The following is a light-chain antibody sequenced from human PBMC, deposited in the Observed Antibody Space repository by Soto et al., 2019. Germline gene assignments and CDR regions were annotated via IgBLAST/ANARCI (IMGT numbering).Light chain of an antibody. J-gene: IGKJ4*01. V-gene: IGKV3-11*01. Sequence: IVLTQSPATLSLSPGEGATLSCRASQSISSHLAWYQQKPGQAPRLLIYDASNRARGIPAKFSGSGSGTDFTLTISSLEHEDFAVYYCQQRSNWRLSFGGGTRVEIK. CDR2: DAS. CDR1: QSISSH. CDR3: QQRSNWRLS.